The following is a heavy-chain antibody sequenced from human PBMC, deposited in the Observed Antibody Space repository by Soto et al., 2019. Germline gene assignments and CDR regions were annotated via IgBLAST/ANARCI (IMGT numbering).Heavy chain of an antibody. CDR1: GGSISSGGYS. CDR2: IYHSGST. D-gene: IGHD3-16*01. CDR3: ARGREEGGDFDY. V-gene: IGHV4-30-2*01. Sequence: TLSLTCAVSGGSISSGGYSWSWIRQPPGKGLEWIGYIYHSGSTYYNPSLKSRVTISVDRSKNQFSLKLSSVTAADTAVYYCARGREEGGDFDYWGQGTLVTVSS. J-gene: IGHJ4*02.